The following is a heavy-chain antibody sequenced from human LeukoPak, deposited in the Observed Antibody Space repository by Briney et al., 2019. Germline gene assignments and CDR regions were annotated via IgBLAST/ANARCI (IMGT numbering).Heavy chain of an antibody. Sequence: PSETLSLTCTVSGGSISSGDYYWRWIRQPPGKGLEWSVYIYYSGSTYYNPSLKSRVTISVDTSKNQFSLKLSSVTAADTAVYYCASKLLWFGEDAFDIWGQGTMVTVSS. CDR1: GGSISSGDYY. D-gene: IGHD3-10*01. V-gene: IGHV4-30-4*08. J-gene: IGHJ3*02. CDR3: ASKLLWFGEDAFDI. CDR2: IYYSGST.